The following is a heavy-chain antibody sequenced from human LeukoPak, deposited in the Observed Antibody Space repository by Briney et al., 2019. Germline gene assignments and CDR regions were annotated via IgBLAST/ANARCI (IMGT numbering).Heavy chain of an antibody. CDR2: INARGDT. V-gene: IGHV4-34*01. CDR3: ARGQVPAARGYNWFDP. J-gene: IGHJ5*02. Sequence: PSETLSLTCAVYGWSFNDYYWNWIRQPPGKGLEWIGEINARGDTSYNPSLKSRVTISVDTSKKQFSLRLTSMIAAATALYYCARGQVPAARGYNWFDPWGQGTLVTVSS. CDR1: GWSFNDYY. D-gene: IGHD2-2*01.